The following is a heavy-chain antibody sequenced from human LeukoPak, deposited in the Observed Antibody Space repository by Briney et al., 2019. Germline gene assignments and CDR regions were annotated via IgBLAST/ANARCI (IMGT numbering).Heavy chain of an antibody. V-gene: IGHV4-4*07. D-gene: IGHD4-17*01. CDR2: IYTSGST. J-gene: IGHJ4*02. CDR1: GGSISSYY. Sequence: SETLSLTCTVSGGSISSYYWSWIRQPAGKGLEWIGRIYTSGSTNYNPSLKSRVTMSVDTSKNQFSLKLSSVTAADTAVYYCARQFTVEKGYYFDYWGQGTLVTVSS. CDR3: ARQFTVEKGYYFDY.